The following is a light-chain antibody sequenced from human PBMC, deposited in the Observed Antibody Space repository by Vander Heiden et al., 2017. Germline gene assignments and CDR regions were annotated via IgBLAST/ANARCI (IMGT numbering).Light chain of an antibody. CDR3: CSYAGSFRV. CDR1: RSDVGGYNY. J-gene: IGLJ1*01. V-gene: IGLV2-11*01. Sequence: QSALTQPRSVSGSPGQSVTISCTGTRSDVGGYNYVSWYQQHPGKAPKLMIYDVNKRPAGVPDRFSGSKSDNTASLTISGLQAEDEADYYCCSYAGSFRVFGTGTKVTVL. CDR2: DVN.